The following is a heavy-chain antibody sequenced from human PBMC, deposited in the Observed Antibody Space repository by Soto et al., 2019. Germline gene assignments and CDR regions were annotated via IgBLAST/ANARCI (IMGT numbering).Heavy chain of an antibody. CDR1: GFTFSSYA. D-gene: IGHD6-19*01. V-gene: IGHV3-30-3*01. CDR3: ARALAVAGHFDY. CDR2: ISYDGSNK. Sequence: QVQLVESGGGVVQPGRSLRLSCAASGFTFSSYAMHWVRQAPGKGLEWVAVISYDGSNKYYADSVKGRFTISRDNSKNALYLQMNSLRAEDTAVYYCARALAVAGHFDYWGQGTLVPVSS. J-gene: IGHJ4*02.